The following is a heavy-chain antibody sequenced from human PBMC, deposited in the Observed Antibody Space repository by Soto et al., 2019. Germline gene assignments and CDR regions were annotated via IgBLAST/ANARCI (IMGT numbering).Heavy chain of an antibody. J-gene: IGHJ6*02. V-gene: IGHV4-31*03. CDR2: IYYSGSS. Sequence: SETLSLTCTVSGDSISRNGYFWTWIRQHPGKGLEWIGYIYYSGSSYYNPSLKSRVIISVDTSKNQFSLKLSSVTAADTAVYYCARAKVRYGDYNYYYYGMDVWGQGTTVTVS. D-gene: IGHD4-17*01. CDR1: GDSISRNGYF. CDR3: ARAKVRYGDYNYYYYGMDV.